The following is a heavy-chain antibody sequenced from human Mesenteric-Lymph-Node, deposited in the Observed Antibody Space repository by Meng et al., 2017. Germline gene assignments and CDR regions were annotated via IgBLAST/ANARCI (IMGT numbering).Heavy chain of an antibody. J-gene: IGHJ4*02. CDR1: GFTFDDYA. D-gene: IGHD3-10*01. CDR3: AKSLGLFGELTY. V-gene: IGHV3-9*01. Sequence: SLKISCAASGFTFDDYAMHWVRQAPGKGLEWVSGISWNSGSIGYADSVKGRFTISRDNAKNSLYLQRNSLRAEDTALYYCAKSLGLFGELTYWGQGTLVTVSS. CDR2: ISWNSGSI.